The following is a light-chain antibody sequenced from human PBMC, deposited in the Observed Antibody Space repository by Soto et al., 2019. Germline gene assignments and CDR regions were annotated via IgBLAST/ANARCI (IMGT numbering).Light chain of an antibody. CDR3: SSYTSSSTLPVV. CDR1: RSDVGGYNY. CDR2: DVS. V-gene: IGLV2-14*01. Sequence: QSALTQPASVSGSPGQSITISCTGTRSDVGGYNYVSWYQQHPGKAPKLMIYDVSNRPSGVSNRFSGSKSGNTASLTISGLQAEDEADYYCSSYTSSSTLPVVFGGGTKLTVL. J-gene: IGLJ2*01.